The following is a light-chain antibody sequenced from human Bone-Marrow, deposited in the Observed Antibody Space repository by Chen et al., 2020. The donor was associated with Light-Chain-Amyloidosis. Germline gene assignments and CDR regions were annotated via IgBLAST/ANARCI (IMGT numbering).Light chain of an antibody. CDR3: QQYGTSPLT. CDR2: GSS. J-gene: IGKJ4*01. CDR1: QTISSNY. V-gene: IGKV3-20*01. Sequence: VFTQAPGTLSLSPGEGANLSCRASQTISSNYLTWYQQKFGQAPRLLIYGSSSRATGIPDRFTGSGSGTDFTLTINRLEPEDFAMYYCQQYGTSPLTFGGGTKVEIK.